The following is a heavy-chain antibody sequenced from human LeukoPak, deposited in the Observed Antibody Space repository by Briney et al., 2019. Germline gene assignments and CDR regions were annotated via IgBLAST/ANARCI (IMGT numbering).Heavy chain of an antibody. CDR2: IWYDGSNK. V-gene: IGHV3-33*01. D-gene: IGHD3/OR15-3a*01. CDR1: GFTFSSYG. CDR3: ARDYDFWGNNWFDP. Sequence: GGSLRLSCAASGFTFSSYGMHWVRQAPGKGLEWVAVIWYDGSNKYYADSVKGRFTISRDNSRNTLYLQMNSLRAEDTAVYYCARDYDFWGNNWFDPWGQGTLVTVPS. J-gene: IGHJ5*02.